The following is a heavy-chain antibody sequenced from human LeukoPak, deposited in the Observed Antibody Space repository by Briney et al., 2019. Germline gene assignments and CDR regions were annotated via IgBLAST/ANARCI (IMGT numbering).Heavy chain of an antibody. V-gene: IGHV3-23*01. J-gene: IGHJ4*02. Sequence: GGSLRLSCAASGFTFSTYAMSWVRQAPGKGLVWLSYISGSGGSTYCADSVKGRFTISRDNPKNTLYLQMNSLRAEDTALYYCAKRVGSYYFDSWGQGTLVTVSS. CDR2: ISGSGGST. CDR3: AKRVGSYYFDS. CDR1: GFTFSTYA. D-gene: IGHD3-10*01.